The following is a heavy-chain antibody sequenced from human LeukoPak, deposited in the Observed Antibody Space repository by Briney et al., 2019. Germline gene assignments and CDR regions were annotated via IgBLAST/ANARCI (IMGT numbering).Heavy chain of an antibody. CDR3: ARGLRDSSGREYFQH. D-gene: IGHD3-22*01. CDR2: MNPNSGNT. J-gene: IGHJ1*01. CDR1: GYTFTSYD. V-gene: IGHV1-8*01. Sequence: ASEKVSCKASGYTFTSYDISWVRQAAGQGLEWMGWMNPNSGNTGYAQKFKGRVTVTGNTSISTAYMELSSLRSEDTAVYYCARGLRDSSGREYFQHWGQGTLVTVSS.